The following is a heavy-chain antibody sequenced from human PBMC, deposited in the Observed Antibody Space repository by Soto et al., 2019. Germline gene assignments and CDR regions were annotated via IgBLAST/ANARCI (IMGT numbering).Heavy chain of an antibody. CDR1: GFTFSNYG. J-gene: IGHJ6*02. D-gene: IGHD1-26*01. Sequence: PGGSLRLSCAASGFTFSNYGMHWVRQAPGKGLEWVAIIWHDGNNKYYADSVRGRFIISRDNSKNRLYLQMNSLRAEDTAVYYCASDLVGASDSYGLDFWGQGTPVTVSS. CDR3: ASDLVGASDSYGLDF. CDR2: IWHDGNNK. V-gene: IGHV3-33*01.